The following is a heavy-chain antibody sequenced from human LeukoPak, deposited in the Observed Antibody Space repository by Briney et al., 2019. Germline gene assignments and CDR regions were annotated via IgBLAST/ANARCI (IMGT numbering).Heavy chain of an antibody. CDR2: ISWNSGSI. V-gene: IGHV3-9*01. CDR1: GFTFDEYA. J-gene: IGHJ6*03. Sequence: PGGSLRLSCAGSGFTFDEYAMHWVRQAPGKGLEWVSGISWNSGSIAYADSVKGRFTISRDNAKNLLFLQMSSLRAADTALYYCLKGHCSSSSCFPNYYYYMDVWGTGTTVTVSS. CDR3: LKGHCSSSSCFPNYYYYMDV. D-gene: IGHD2-15*01.